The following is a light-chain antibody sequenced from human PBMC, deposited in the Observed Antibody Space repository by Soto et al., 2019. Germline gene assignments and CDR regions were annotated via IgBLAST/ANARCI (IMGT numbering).Light chain of an antibody. Sequence: EIVLTQSPATLYLSPGERATLSCRASQSVSRYLAWYQQKPGQAPSLLIYDASNRATGIPARFSGSGSGTDFTLTISSLEPEDFAIYYCQQRGDWPITVGQGTRLEIQ. CDR1: QSVSRY. V-gene: IGKV3-11*01. CDR3: QQRGDWPIT. CDR2: DAS. J-gene: IGKJ5*01.